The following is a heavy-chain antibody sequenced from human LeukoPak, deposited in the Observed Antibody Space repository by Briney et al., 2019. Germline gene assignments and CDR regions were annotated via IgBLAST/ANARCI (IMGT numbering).Heavy chain of an antibody. CDR2: IYHSGST. D-gene: IGHD2-2*01. CDR1: GYSIRSGYY. J-gene: IGHJ5*02. Sequence: SETLSLTCAVSGYSIRSGYYWGWIRQPPGKGLEWIGSIYHSGSTYYNPSLKSRVTISVDTSKIQFSLKLSSVTAADTAVYYCAREGQLPASYNWFDPWGQGTLVTVSS. CDR3: AREGQLPASYNWFDP. V-gene: IGHV4-38-2*02.